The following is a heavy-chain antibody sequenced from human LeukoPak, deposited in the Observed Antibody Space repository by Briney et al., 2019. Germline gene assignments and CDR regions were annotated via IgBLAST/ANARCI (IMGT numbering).Heavy chain of an antibody. D-gene: IGHD3-10*01. CDR3: AKDGKSGYYGSGSVPYYYYYMDV. CDR1: GFTFVDYA. J-gene: IGHJ6*03. CDR2: ISWNSGSL. V-gene: IGHV3-9*03. Sequence: GGSLRLSCAASGFTFVDYAMHWVRQAPGKGLEWASGISWNSGSLGYADSVKGRFTISRDNAKNSLYPQMNSLRAEDMALYYCAKDGKSGYYGSGSVPYYYYYMDVWGKGTTVTVSS.